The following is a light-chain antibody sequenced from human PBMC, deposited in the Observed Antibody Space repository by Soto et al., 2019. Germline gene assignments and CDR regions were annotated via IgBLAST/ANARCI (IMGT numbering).Light chain of an antibody. J-gene: IGLJ1*01. CDR1: SSDVGGHNY. Sequence: QSVLTQPASVSGSPGQSITISCAGSSSDVGGHNYVSWYQQHPGKAPKLPIYEVTNRPSGVSNRFSGSKSGNTASLTISGLQAEDEADYYCSSYRSTSYVFGTGTKVTVL. V-gene: IGLV2-14*01. CDR2: EVT. CDR3: SSYRSTSYV.